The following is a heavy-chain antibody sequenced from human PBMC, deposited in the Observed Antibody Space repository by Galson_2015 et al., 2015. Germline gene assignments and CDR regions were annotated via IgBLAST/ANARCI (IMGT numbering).Heavy chain of an antibody. V-gene: IGHV3-23*01. Sequence: SLRLSCAVSGFTFSSDAMSWVRQVLGKGWEWVSLITPSGGSQYYADSVKRRFTISKDNSKNTLYLHMSSLGAEHTAMYICAIGVGSDFYYPNVYWVHRTLVTVSS. CDR1: GFTFSSDA. CDR3: AIGVGSDFYYPNVY. CDR2: ITPSGGSQ. D-gene: IGHD3-22*01. J-gene: IGHJ4*01.